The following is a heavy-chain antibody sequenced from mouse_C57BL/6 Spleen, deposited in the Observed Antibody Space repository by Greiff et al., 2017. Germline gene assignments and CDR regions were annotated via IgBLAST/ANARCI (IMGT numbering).Heavy chain of an antibody. CDR3: ARRRLRDYFDY. CDR1: GYTFTDYY. CDR2: IYPGSGNT. Sequence: VKLQESGAELVRPGASVKLSCKASGYTFTDYYINWVKQRPGQGLEWIARIYPGSGNTYYNEKFKGKATLTAEKSSSTAYLQLSSLTSEDSAFYFCARRRLRDYFDYWGQGTTVTVSS. J-gene: IGHJ2*01. D-gene: IGHD2-4*01. V-gene: IGHV1-76*01.